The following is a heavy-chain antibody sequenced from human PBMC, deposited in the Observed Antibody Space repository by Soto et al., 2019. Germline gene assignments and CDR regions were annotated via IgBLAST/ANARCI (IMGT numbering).Heavy chain of an antibody. D-gene: IGHD1-26*01. J-gene: IGHJ4*02. Sequence: QVQLQESGPGLVKPSETLSLTCAVSGASITAYYWAWVRQPPGKGLEYIGHVHNSGRADYNPSLRSRVTISVDTSRNQFSLHLNSGTAADTAVYFCARHENGGTYPLAYWGQGTLVTVSS. CDR3: ARHENGGTYPLAY. CDR2: VHNSGRA. CDR1: GASITAYY. V-gene: IGHV4-59*08.